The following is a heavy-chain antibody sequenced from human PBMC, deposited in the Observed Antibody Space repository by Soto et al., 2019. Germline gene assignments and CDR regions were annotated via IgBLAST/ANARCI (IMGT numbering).Heavy chain of an antibody. CDR2: IIPIFGTA. CDR1: GGTFSSYA. CDR3: ARGSSRSRAPPEEAFDP. Sequence: QVQLVQSGAEVKKPGSSVKVSCKVSGGTFSSYAISWVRQAPGQGLEWMGGIIPIFGTANYAQKFQGRVTITADESTSTAYMELSSLRSEDTAVYYCARGSSRSRAPPEEAFDPWGQGTLVTVSS. V-gene: IGHV1-69*01. J-gene: IGHJ5*02. D-gene: IGHD6-13*01.